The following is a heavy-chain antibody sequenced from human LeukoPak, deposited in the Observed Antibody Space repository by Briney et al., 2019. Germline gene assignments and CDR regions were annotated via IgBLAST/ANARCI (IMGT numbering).Heavy chain of an antibody. V-gene: IGHV4-39*07. J-gene: IGHJ4*02. Sequence: ASETLSLTCTVSGGSISSSSYYWGWIRQPPGKGLEWIGSIYHSGSTYYNPSLKSRVTISVDTSKNQFSLKLSSVTAADTAVYYCAIGLNQIQFDYWGQGTLVTVSS. D-gene: IGHD5-18*01. CDR3: AIGLNQIQFDY. CDR2: IYHSGST. CDR1: GGSISSSSYY.